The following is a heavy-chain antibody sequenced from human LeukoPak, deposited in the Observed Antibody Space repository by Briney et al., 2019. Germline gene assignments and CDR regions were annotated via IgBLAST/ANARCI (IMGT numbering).Heavy chain of an antibody. D-gene: IGHD3-10*01. V-gene: IGHV4-34*01. Sequence: PSETLSLTCAVYGGSFSNYYWSWIRQPPGKGLEWIGEINHSGSTNYNPSLKSRVTISVDTSKNQFSPKLSSVTAADTAVYYCARRKNTAIAMVRGVRGGLNWFDPWGQGTLVTVSS. J-gene: IGHJ5*02. CDR3: ARRKNTAIAMVRGVRGGLNWFDP. CDR1: GGSFSNYY. CDR2: INHSGST.